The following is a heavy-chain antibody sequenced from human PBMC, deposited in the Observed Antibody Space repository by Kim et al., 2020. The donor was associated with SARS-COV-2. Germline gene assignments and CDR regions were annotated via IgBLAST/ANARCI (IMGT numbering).Heavy chain of an antibody. CDR1: GGTFSSYA. Sequence: SVKVSCKASGGTFSSYAISWVRQAPGQGLEWMGGIIPIFGTANYAQKFQGRVTITADESTSTAYMELSSLRSEDTAVYYCARDGGLRKGSYYYYGMDVWGQGTTVTVSS. D-gene: IGHD3-16*01. V-gene: IGHV1-69*13. CDR3: ARDGGLRKGSYYYYGMDV. CDR2: IIPIFGTA. J-gene: IGHJ6*02.